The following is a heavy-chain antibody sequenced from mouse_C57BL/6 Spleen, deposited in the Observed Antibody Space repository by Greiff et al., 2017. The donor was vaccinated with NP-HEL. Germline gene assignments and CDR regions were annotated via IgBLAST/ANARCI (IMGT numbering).Heavy chain of an antibody. CDR2: IDPSDSYT. Sequence: VQLQQPGAELVKPGASVKLSCKASGYTFTSYWMQWVKQRPGQGLEWIGEIDPSDSYTNYNQKFKGKATLTVATSSSTAYMQLSSLTSEDSAVYYCARSGEGDDYWGQGTTLTVSS. CDR3: ARSGEGDDY. D-gene: IGHD3-1*01. CDR1: GYTFTSYW. V-gene: IGHV1-50*01. J-gene: IGHJ2*01.